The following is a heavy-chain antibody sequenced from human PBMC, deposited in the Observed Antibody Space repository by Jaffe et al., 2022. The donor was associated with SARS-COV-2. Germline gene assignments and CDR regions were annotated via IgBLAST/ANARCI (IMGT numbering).Heavy chain of an antibody. CDR3: ARDAGRYYYDNTLGDNDY. J-gene: IGHJ4*02. CDR1: GFTFSDYW. D-gene: IGHD3-22*01. CDR2: IKQDGSEK. Sequence: EVQLVESGGGLVQPGGSLRLSCAASGFTFSDYWMSWIRQDPGKGLKWVANIKQDGSEKYYVDSVEGRFTISRDNAKNSLYLQMNSLRAEDTAVYYCARDAGRYYYDNTLGDNDYWGQGTLVTVSS. V-gene: IGHV3-7*03.